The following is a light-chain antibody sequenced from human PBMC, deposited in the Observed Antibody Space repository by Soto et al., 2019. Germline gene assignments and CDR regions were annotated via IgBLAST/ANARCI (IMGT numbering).Light chain of an antibody. CDR3: SSYAGSIWYV. V-gene: IGLV2-8*01. CDR1: NSDDGGYNY. CDR2: EVN. Sequence: QSALTQPPSASGSPGQSVTISCTGTNSDDGGYNYVSWYQQYPGKAPKLIIYEVNERPSGVPDRFSGSKSGNTASLTVSGLQTADEADYYCSSYAGSIWYVFGTGTKLTVL. J-gene: IGLJ1*01.